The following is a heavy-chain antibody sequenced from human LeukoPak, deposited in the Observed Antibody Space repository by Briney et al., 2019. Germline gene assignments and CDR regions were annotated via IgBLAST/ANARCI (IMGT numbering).Heavy chain of an antibody. V-gene: IGHV3-48*02. Sequence: PGGSLRLSCAVSGFSVRDYSMNWVRQVPGKGLDWVSFISIKGDTRYYADSVKGRFTISRDNAKNSLYLQMNSLRDEDTAVYYCTRGVKEMQNDWGQGTLVTVSS. CDR3: TRGVKEMQND. D-gene: IGHD3-22*01. CDR2: ISIKGDTR. CDR1: GFSVRDYS. J-gene: IGHJ4*02.